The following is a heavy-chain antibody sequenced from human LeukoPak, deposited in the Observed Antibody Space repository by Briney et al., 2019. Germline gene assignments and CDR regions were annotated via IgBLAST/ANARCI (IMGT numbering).Heavy chain of an antibody. CDR1: GYTFTCYY. V-gene: IGHV1-2*04. CDR3: ARGTVVVPAAPFGYYYYGMDV. J-gene: IGHJ6*02. Sequence: ASVKVSCKASGYTFTCYYMHWVRQAPGQGLEWMGWINPNSGGTNYAQKFQGWVTMTRDTSISTAYMELSRLRSDDTAVYYCARGTVVVPAAPFGYYYYGMDVWGQGTTVTVSS. CDR2: INPNSGGT. D-gene: IGHD2-2*01.